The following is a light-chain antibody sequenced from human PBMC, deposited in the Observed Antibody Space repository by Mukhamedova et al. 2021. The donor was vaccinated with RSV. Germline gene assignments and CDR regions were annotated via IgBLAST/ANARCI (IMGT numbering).Light chain of an antibody. CDR3: QQYFGVPVT. CDR2: AAS. Sequence: WYQRRVHGKAPKLLIYAASRLATGVPSRFSGGGSGADYTLTITSLQPEDFGTYYCQQYFGVPVTFGLVTKL. J-gene: IGKJ2*01. V-gene: IGKV1-NL1*01.